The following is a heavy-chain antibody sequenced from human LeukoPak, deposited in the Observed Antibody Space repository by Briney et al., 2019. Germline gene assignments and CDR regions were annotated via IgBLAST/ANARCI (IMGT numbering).Heavy chain of an antibody. J-gene: IGHJ6*02. CDR3: ARVGDIVVVPAANYGMDV. CDR2: IYHSGST. V-gene: IGHV4-38-2*02. CDR1: GESISSGPTY. D-gene: IGHD2-2*01. Sequence: PSETLSLTCNVSGESISSGPTYWSWIRQPPGKGLEWIGSIYHSGSTLYNPSLRSRITISLDTSKNHFSLKLSSVTAADTAVYYCARVGDIVVVPAANYGMDVWGQGTTVTVSS.